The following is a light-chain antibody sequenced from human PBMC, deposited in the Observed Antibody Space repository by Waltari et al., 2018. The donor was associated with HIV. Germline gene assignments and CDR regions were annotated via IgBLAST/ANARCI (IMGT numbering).Light chain of an antibody. CDR1: SSNIGSNY. J-gene: IGLJ2*01. Sequence: QSVLTQPPSASGTPGQRITISCSGSSSNIGSNYVYWYQQLPGTAPKLLIYRNNLRPSGVPDRFSGSKSGTSASLAISGLRSEDEADYYCATWDDTLSGHVVFGGGTKLNVL. CDR2: RNN. CDR3: ATWDDTLSGHVV. V-gene: IGLV1-47*01.